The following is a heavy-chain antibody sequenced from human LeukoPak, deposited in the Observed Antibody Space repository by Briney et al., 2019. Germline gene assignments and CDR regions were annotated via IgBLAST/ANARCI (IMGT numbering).Heavy chain of an antibody. CDR3: ARENYGDYVEAFDI. CDR2: INQDGSKT. J-gene: IGHJ3*02. V-gene: IGHV3-7*01. CDR1: GFTFSNYY. Sequence: GGSLRLSCAASGFTFSNYYMTWVRQAPGEGLEWVANINQDGSKTSYVDSMKGRFTISRDNAKNTVFLQMNSLRAEDTAVYYCARENYGDYVEAFDIWGQGTMVTVSS. D-gene: IGHD4-17*01.